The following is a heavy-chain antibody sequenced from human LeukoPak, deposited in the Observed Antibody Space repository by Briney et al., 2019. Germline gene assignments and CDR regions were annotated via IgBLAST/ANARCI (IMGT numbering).Heavy chain of an antibody. V-gene: IGHV3-23*01. CDR1: GFTFSSYA. J-gene: IGHJ3*02. CDR2: ISGSGGST. Sequence: PGGSLRLSRAASGFTFSSYAMSWVRQAPGKGLEWVSAISGSGGSTYYADSVKGRFTISRDNSKNTLYLQMNSLRAEDTAVYYCAKKESGYCSSTSCYTDAFDIWGQGTMVTVSS. D-gene: IGHD2-2*02. CDR3: AKKESGYCSSTSCYTDAFDI.